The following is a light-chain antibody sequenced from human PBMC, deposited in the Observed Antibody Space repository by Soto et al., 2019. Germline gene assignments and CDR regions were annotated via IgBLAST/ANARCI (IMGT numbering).Light chain of an antibody. CDR3: QQYGDSVWT. Sequence: EVLLTQSPGTLSLSPGDRATLACRASQIIGSTFLAWYQQKPGQAPRLLIYGASSRATGIQDRFSGSGSGTDFTLTISRLEPEDFAVYYCQQYGDSVWTFGQGTRVEVK. CDR2: GAS. V-gene: IGKV3-20*01. CDR1: QIIGSTF. J-gene: IGKJ1*01.